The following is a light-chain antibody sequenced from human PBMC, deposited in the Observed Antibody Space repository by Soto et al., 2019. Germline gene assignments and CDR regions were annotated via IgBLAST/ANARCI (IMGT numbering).Light chain of an antibody. J-gene: IGKJ4*01. Sequence: DIQMTQSPSTLSASVGERVTITCRASQSLSSWLAWYQEKPGKAPKLLIYKASSLESGVPSRFSGSGSETEFTLTISSLQPDDFATYYGQQYNTFPLTFGGGTKVEIK. CDR1: QSLSSW. V-gene: IGKV1-5*03. CDR2: KAS. CDR3: QQYNTFPLT.